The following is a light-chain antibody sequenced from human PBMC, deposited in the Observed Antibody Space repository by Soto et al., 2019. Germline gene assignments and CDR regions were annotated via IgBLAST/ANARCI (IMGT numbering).Light chain of an antibody. Sequence: QSVLTQPASVPGSPGQSITISCTGTSSDLGGYNYVSWYQQHPGKAPKVMIYEVSNRPSGVSNRFSGSKSGNTASLTISGLQAEDEADYYCSSYTSSSTLVFGGGTNLTVL. CDR3: SSYTSSSTLV. J-gene: IGLJ2*01. CDR1: SSDLGGYNY. V-gene: IGLV2-14*01. CDR2: EVS.